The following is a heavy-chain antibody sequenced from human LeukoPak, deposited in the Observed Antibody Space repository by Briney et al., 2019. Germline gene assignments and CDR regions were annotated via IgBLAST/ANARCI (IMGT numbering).Heavy chain of an antibody. D-gene: IGHD3-3*01. CDR2: INWNGGST. J-gene: IGHJ2*01. Sequence: GGSLRLSCAASGFTFDDYGMSWVRQAPGKGLEWVSGINWNGGSTGYADSVKGRFTISRDNAKNSLYLQMNSLGAEDTALYYCARTDSPTIFGVVKLYWYFDLWGRGTLVTVSS. V-gene: IGHV3-20*04. CDR1: GFTFDDYG. CDR3: ARTDSPTIFGVVKLYWYFDL.